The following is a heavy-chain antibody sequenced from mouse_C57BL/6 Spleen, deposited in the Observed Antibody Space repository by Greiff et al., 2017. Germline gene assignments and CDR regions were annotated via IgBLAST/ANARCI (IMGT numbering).Heavy chain of an antibody. Sequence: QVQLQQPGAELVKPGASVKMSCKASGYTFTSSWITWVKQRPGQGLEWIGDIYPGSGSTNYNEKFKSKATLTVDTSSSTAYRQLSSLTSEDSAVYYCARKGPYYFDYWGQGTTLTVSS. J-gene: IGHJ2*01. CDR2: IYPGSGST. CDR1: GYTFTSSW. D-gene: IGHD3-3*01. CDR3: ARKGPYYFDY. V-gene: IGHV1-55*01.